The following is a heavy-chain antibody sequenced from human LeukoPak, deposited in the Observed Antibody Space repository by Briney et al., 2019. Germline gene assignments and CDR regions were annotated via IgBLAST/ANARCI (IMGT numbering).Heavy chain of an antibody. J-gene: IGHJ4*02. Sequence: GGSLRLSCAAAGFILSNYATSWDRQAPGKELEWVSAISGSGSSTFYTDSVKGRFTISRDNSKNTLYLQMNSLRAEDTAVYYCTRATVAGRHYFDYSGQGTLVTVSS. CDR1: GFILSNYA. D-gene: IGHD6-19*01. CDR3: TRATVAGRHYFDY. CDR2: ISGSGSST. V-gene: IGHV3-23*01.